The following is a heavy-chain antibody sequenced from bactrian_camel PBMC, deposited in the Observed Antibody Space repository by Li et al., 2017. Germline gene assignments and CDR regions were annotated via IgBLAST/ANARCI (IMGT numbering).Heavy chain of an antibody. CDR1: GYSQGTRYS. V-gene: IGHV3S63*01. D-gene: IGHD4*01. Sequence: HVQLVESGVGSVQAGGSLRLSCAASGYSQGTRYSMAWFRQPPGKEREGVARIATGSGNTYYADSVKGRFTISQDNAKNTVYLQMNSLKPEDTALYYCVRDYGNYDWTLGSWGQGTQVTVS. CDR3: VRDYGNYDWTLGS. J-gene: IGHJ4*01. CDR2: IATGSGNT.